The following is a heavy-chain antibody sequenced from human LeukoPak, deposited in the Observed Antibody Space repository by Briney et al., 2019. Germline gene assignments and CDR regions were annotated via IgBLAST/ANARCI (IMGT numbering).Heavy chain of an antibody. CDR3: AKDHFGDHYFDY. Sequence: GVSLRLSCAASGFTSSSLAMTWVRQAPGKGLEWVSTIGGSGGVTYYADSVKGRFTISRDNSRSALYLQMNSLRAEDTAIYYCAKDHFGDHYFDYWGQGTLVTVSS. V-gene: IGHV3-23*01. D-gene: IGHD3-10*01. CDR1: GFTSSSLA. CDR2: IGGSGGVT. J-gene: IGHJ4*02.